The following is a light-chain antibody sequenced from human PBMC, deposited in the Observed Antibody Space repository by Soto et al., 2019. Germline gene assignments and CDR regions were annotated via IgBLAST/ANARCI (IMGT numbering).Light chain of an antibody. Sequence: QSVLTQPPSVSAAPGQQVTISCSGSSSNIGNNYVSWYQQLPGTAPKLLIYENNKRPSGIPDRFSGSKSGTSATLGITGLQTGDEADYYCGTWDDSLRGGVFGGGTQLTVL. CDR1: SSNIGNNY. J-gene: IGLJ3*02. CDR3: GTWDDSLRGGV. V-gene: IGLV1-51*02. CDR2: ENN.